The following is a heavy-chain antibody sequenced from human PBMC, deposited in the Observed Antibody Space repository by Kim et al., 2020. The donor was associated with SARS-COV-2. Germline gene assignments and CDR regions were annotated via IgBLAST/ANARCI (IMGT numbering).Heavy chain of an antibody. CDR3: ARDLQPDTYTSSGYVENFHH. CDR1: GFTFSTYT. D-gene: IGHD6-13*01. J-gene: IGHJ1*01. Sequence: GGSLRLSCGASGFTFSTYTMNWVCQAPGKGLEWVSSISSSSSYIYYANSVKGRFTISRDNAKNSLYLQMNSLRAEDTAVYYCARDLQPDTYTSSGYVENFHHWGQGTLVTVSS. V-gene: IGHV3-21*01. CDR2: ISSSSSYI.